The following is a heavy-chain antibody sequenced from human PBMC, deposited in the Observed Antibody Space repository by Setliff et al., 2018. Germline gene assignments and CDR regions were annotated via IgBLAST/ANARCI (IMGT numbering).Heavy chain of an antibody. Sequence: HPGGSLRLSCSTSGFTFDDYAMHWVRQAPGKGLEWVSLISWDGTRTNYVDSLKGRVTISRDNSKNSLYLQMNSLRTEDTALYYCAKESGGSGSYDYWGQGTLVTVSS. V-gene: IGHV3-43D*04. D-gene: IGHD1-26*01. CDR2: ISWDGTRT. CDR3: AKESGGSGSYDY. J-gene: IGHJ4*02. CDR1: GFTFDDYA.